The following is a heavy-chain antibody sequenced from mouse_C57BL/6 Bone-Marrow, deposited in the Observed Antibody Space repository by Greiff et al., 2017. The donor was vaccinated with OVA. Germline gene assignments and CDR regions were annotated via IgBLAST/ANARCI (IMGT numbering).Heavy chain of an antibody. Sequence: VQVVESGAELAKPGASVKLSCKASGYTFTSYWMHWVKQRPGQGLEWIGYINPSSGYTKYNQKFKDKATLTADKSSSTAYMQLSSLTYEDSAVYYCARIYSNCLFDYWGQGTTLTVSS. CDR1: GYTFTSYW. V-gene: IGHV1-7*01. D-gene: IGHD2-5*01. CDR2: INPSSGYT. J-gene: IGHJ2*01. CDR3: ARIYSNCLFDY.